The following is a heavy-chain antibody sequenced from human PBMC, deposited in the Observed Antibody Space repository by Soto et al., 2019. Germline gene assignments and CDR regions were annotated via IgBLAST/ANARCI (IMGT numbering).Heavy chain of an antibody. CDR3: VRSFTEPYFFDF. J-gene: IGHJ4*02. CDR2: GHSNGIS. CDR1: GGSISYSY. V-gene: IGHV4-59*08. Sequence: SETLSLTCNVSGGSISYSYWTWIRQTPGKGLEWIGYGHSNGISKYNPSFESRVLISVDTSKSLFSLKVSSVTAADTAVYYCVRSFTEPYFFDFWGQGTLVTVSS.